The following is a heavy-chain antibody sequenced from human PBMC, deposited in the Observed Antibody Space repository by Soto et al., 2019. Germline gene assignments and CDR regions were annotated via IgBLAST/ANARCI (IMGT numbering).Heavy chain of an antibody. CDR1: GFTFSKYA. D-gene: IGHD3-22*01. V-gene: IGHV3-23*01. Sequence: EVQLLESGGGLGQPGGSLRVSCAASGFTFSKYAMTWVRQAPGKGLEWVSVISGSGARTNYADSVKGRFTISRDNSKNTMYLQVNGLRAEDTAIYYCARGHDYYDSTGYSYFDYWGQGTPVTVSS. J-gene: IGHJ4*02. CDR2: ISGSGART. CDR3: ARGHDYYDSTGYSYFDY.